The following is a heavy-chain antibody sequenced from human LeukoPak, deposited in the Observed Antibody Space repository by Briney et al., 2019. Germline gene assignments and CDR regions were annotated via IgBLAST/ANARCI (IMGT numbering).Heavy chain of an antibody. D-gene: IGHD5-18*01. CDR3: ATVDTAMVY. CDR1: GYTFTSYG. J-gene: IGHJ4*02. V-gene: IGHV1-46*01. Sequence: ASVKVSCKASGYTFTSYGISWVRQAPGQGLEWMGIINPSGGSTSYAQKFQGRVTMTRDTSTSTVYMELSSLRSEDTAVYYCATVDTAMVYWGQGTLVTVSS. CDR2: INPSGGST.